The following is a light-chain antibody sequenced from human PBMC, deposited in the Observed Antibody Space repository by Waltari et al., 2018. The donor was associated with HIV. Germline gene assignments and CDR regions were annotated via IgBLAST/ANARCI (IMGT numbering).Light chain of an antibody. J-gene: IGLJ2*01. CDR2: EVY. Sequence: QSALTQPPSASGSPGQSVTISCTGTSRDVGGYNYVSWYKQHTGEAPKVVIFEVYTRPSGVPDRLSGSKSGNTASLTVSGLQAEDEATYYCASYAGRNNLVFGGGTKLTVL. V-gene: IGLV2-8*01. CDR1: SRDVGGYNY. CDR3: ASYAGRNNLV.